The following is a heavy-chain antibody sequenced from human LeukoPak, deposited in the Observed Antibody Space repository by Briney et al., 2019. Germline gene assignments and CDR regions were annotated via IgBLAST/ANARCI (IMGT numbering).Heavy chain of an antibody. V-gene: IGHV3-23*01. CDR1: GFTFSIYA. CDR3: AKLRADSSGWPFDY. CDR2: ISGTSGNT. J-gene: IGHJ4*02. D-gene: IGHD6-19*01. Sequence: GGSLRLSCAASGFTFSIYAMSWVRQAPGKGLEWVSSISGTSGNTYYADSVKGRFAISRDNSKDTLYLQMNSLRAEDTAIYYCAKLRADSSGWPFDYWGQGTPVTVSS.